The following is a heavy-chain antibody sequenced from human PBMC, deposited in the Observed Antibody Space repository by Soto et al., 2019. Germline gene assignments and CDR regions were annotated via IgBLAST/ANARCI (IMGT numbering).Heavy chain of an antibody. D-gene: IGHD3-10*01. Sequence: GSLRLSCAASGFTFSNAWMNWVRQAPGKGLEWVGRIKSKTGGGTTDYAAPVKGRFTISRDDSKNTLYLQMNSLKTEDTAVYYCTYYYGSGNRNYFDYWGQGTLVTVSS. CDR3: TYYYGSGNRNYFDY. V-gene: IGHV3-15*07. CDR2: IKSKTGGGTT. CDR1: GFTFSNAW. J-gene: IGHJ4*02.